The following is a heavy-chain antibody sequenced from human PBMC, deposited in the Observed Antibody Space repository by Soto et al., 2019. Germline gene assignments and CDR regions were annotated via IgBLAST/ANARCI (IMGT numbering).Heavy chain of an antibody. Sequence: SVKVSCKASGYTFTSYGISWVRQAPGQGLEWMGGIIPIFGTANYAQKFQGRVTITADESTSTAYMELSSLRSEDTAVYYCANSKPLNWFDPWGQGTLVTVSS. D-gene: IGHD4-4*01. CDR2: IIPIFGTA. CDR1: GYTFTSYG. J-gene: IGHJ5*02. CDR3: ANSKPLNWFDP. V-gene: IGHV1-69*13.